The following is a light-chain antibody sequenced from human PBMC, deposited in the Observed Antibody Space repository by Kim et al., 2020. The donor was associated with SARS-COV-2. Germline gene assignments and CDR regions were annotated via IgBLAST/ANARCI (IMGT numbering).Light chain of an antibody. J-gene: IGLJ2*01. V-gene: IGLV3-19*01. CDR1: SLRSYY. CDR3: NSRGSNDNVL. CDR2: GKN. Sequence: SSELTQDPVVSVALGQTVRITCQGDSLRSYYATWYQQKPRQAPIVVIYGKNNRPSGIPDRFSGSSSGDTASLTITGTQAGDEADYYCNSRGSNDNVLFGG.